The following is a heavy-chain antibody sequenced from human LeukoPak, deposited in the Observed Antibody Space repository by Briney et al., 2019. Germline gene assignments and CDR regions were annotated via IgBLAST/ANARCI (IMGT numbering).Heavy chain of an antibody. CDR1: GYTFTGYY. D-gene: IGHD2-21*02. V-gene: IGHV1-46*01. Sequence: VASVKVSCTASGYTFTGYYMHWVRQAPGEGLEWMGIINPTGGSTSYAQKFQGRVTMTRDTSTSTVYMELSSLRSEDTAVYYCARDHYHKIHSVMVTAPDYWGQGTLVIVSS. CDR3: ARDHYHKIHSVMVTAPDY. J-gene: IGHJ4*02. CDR2: INPTGGST.